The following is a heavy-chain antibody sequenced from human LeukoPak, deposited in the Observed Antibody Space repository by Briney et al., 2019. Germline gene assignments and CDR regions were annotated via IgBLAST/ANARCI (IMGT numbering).Heavy chain of an antibody. V-gene: IGHV3-7*01. D-gene: IGHD3-10*01. CDR1: GFTFSSYW. J-gene: IGHJ4*02. Sequence: GGSLRLSCAASGFTFSSYWMSWVRQAPGKGLDWVANIKQDGSEKYYVDSVKGRFTISRDNAKNSLYLQMNSLRAEDTAVYYCARVGGLWFGELFWDYWGQETLVTVSS. CDR3: ARVGGLWFGELFWDY. CDR2: IKQDGSEK.